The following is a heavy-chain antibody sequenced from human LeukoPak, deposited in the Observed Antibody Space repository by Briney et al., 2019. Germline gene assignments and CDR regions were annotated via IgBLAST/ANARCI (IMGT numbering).Heavy chain of an antibody. Sequence: GGSLRLSCVVSGFTFSSYGFHWVRQAPGKGLEWVAGISYDGSNEFYADSVKGRFTISRDNSKNTLYLQMNSLRAEDTAVHYCARDYDILTGYYNGLALDYWGQGTLVTVSS. CDR1: GFTFSSYG. CDR2: ISYDGSNE. D-gene: IGHD3-9*01. CDR3: ARDYDILTGYYNGLALDY. V-gene: IGHV3-30*03. J-gene: IGHJ4*02.